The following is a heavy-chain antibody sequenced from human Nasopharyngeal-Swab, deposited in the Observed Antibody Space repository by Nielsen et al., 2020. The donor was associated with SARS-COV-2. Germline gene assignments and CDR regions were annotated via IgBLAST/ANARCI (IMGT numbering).Heavy chain of an antibody. CDR2: IIPIFGTA. Sequence: SVKVSCKASGGTFSSYAISWVRQAPGQGLEWMGGIIPIFGTANYAQKFQGRVTITADESTSTAYMELSSLRSEDTAVYYCATYSGSYSGVDYYYGMDVWGQGTTITVSS. J-gene: IGHJ6*02. CDR3: ATYSGSYSGVDYYYGMDV. CDR1: GGTFSSYA. D-gene: IGHD1-26*01. V-gene: IGHV1-69*13.